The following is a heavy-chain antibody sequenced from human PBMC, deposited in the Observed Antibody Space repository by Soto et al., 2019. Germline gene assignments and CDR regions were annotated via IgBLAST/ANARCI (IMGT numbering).Heavy chain of an antibody. D-gene: IGHD1-26*01. J-gene: IGHJ4*02. Sequence: SETLSLTCAVYGGSFSGYYWSWIRQPPGKGLEWIGEINHSGSTNYNPSLKSRVTISVDTSKNQFSPKLSSVTAADTAVYYCASFRYSGSYYRYWGQGTLVTVSS. CDR2: INHSGST. CDR3: ASFRYSGSYYRY. CDR1: GGSFSGYY. V-gene: IGHV4-34*01.